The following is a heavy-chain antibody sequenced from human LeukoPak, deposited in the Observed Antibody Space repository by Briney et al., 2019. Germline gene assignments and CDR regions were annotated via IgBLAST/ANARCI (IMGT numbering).Heavy chain of an antibody. Sequence: KPSETLSLTCTVSGDSISSCSYYWVWLRQPPGKGLEWIATIHYTGSTYYNPSLKSRVTISVDTSKNQFSLKLSSVTAADTAMYYCARYWGPYDNSGAYFDYWGQGTLVTVSS. J-gene: IGHJ4*02. CDR2: IHYTGST. V-gene: IGHV4-39*01. CDR1: GDSISSCSYY. D-gene: IGHD3-22*01. CDR3: ARYWGPYDNSGAYFDY.